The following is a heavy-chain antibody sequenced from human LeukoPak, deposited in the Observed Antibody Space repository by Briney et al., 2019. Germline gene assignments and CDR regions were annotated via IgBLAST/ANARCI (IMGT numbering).Heavy chain of an antibody. CDR1: GFTFSTYG. CDR3: ANQGGSLTEVGYYMDV. J-gene: IGHJ6*03. Sequence: GGSLRLSCAASGFTFSTYGMHWVRQAPGKGLEWVAFIRSDGTSKYYTDSVKDRFTISRDNSKNTLYLQMNSLRAEDTAVYYCANQGGSLTEVGYYMDVWGKGTTVTVSS. D-gene: IGHD1-26*01. V-gene: IGHV3-30*02. CDR2: IRSDGTSK.